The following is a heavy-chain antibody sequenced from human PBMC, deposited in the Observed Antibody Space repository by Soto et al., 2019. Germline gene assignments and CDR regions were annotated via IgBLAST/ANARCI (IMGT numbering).Heavy chain of an antibody. V-gene: IGHV1-18*04. CDR1: GYTFTSYT. Sequence: ASVKVSCKASGYTFTSYTFSWVRQAPGQGLEGMGWISANNGNIRYAQKLQGRVTMTTDTSTSTVYVEVWSLRSDDTAVYYCARQKGINNYYGMDVWGQGTTVTVSS. CDR3: ARQKGINNYYGMDV. D-gene: IGHD3-10*01. CDR2: ISANNGNI. J-gene: IGHJ6*02.